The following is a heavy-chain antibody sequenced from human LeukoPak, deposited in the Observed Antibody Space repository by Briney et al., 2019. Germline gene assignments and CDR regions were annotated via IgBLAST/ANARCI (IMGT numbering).Heavy chain of an antibody. CDR3: ARSENGVYAPSFDS. CDR2: INPNSGGT. J-gene: IGHJ4*02. V-gene: IGHV1-2*02. Sequence: GASVKVSFKASGYTFTGYYMHWVRQAPGQGLEWMGWINPNSGGTNYAQKFQGRVTMTRDTSISTAYMELSRLRSDDTAVYYCARSENGVYAPSFDSWGQGTLVTVSS. CDR1: GYTFTGYY. D-gene: IGHD5/OR15-5a*01.